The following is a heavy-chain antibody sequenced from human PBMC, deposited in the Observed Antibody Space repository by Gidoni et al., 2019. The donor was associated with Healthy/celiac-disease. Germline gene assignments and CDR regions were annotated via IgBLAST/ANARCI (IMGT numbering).Heavy chain of an antibody. V-gene: IGHV3-15*01. J-gene: IGHJ3*02. CDR1: GVTFRNAW. Sequence: EVQLVESGGGVGEPGGSLRLACAASGVTFRNAWMSWVRQAPGKGLEWVGRIKSKTDGWTTDYAAPVTGRFTISRDDSKNTLYLQMNSLKTEDTAVYYCTPEYYYDSILGPDAFDIWGQGTMVTVSS. CDR3: TPEYYYDSILGPDAFDI. D-gene: IGHD3-22*01. CDR2: IKSKTDGWTT.